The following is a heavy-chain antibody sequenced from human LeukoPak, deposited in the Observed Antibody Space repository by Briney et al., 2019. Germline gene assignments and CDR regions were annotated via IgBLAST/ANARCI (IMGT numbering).Heavy chain of an antibody. CDR1: GYTFTRNY. J-gene: IGHJ4*02. D-gene: IGHD4-17*01. Sequence: GASVKVSCNASGYTFTRNYMHWVRQAPGQGLEWMGIINPRGGSTTYAQKFQGRLTMTRDTSTSTVYMELSSLRSEDTAVYYCAREDADYTFSFDFWGQGTLVTVSS. CDR3: AREDADYTFSFDF. CDR2: INPRGGST. V-gene: IGHV1-46*01.